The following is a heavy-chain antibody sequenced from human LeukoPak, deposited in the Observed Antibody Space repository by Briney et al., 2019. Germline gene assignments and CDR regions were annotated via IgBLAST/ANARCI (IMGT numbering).Heavy chain of an antibody. J-gene: IGHJ4*02. CDR1: GFTFNSYA. CDR3: AKGRLPTDY. Sequence: GGSLRLSCAASGFTFNSYAMRWVRQAPGKGLEWVSDISESDGSIDYADFVKGRFTISRDNSKNPLYLQTNSLRAEDTAVYYCAKGRLPTDYWGQGTLVTVSS. CDR2: ISESDGSI. V-gene: IGHV3-23*01.